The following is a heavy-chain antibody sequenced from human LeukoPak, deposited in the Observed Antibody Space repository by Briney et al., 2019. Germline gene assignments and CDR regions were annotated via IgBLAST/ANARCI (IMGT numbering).Heavy chain of an antibody. CDR1: GYTFTGYY. D-gene: IGHD2-2*01. CDR2: INPNSGGT. V-gene: IGHV1-2*02. J-gene: IGHJ6*03. Sequence: ASVKVSCKASGYTFTGYYMHWVRQAPGQGLEWMGWINPNSGGTNYAQKFQGRVTMTRDTSISTAYMELSRLRADDTAVYYCARDVLVVVPAGTSYYYYMDVWGKGTTVTVSS. CDR3: ARDVLVVVPAGTSYYYYMDV.